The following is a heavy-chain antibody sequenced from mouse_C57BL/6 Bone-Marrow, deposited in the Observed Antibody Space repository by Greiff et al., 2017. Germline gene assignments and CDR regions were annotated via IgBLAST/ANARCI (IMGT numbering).Heavy chain of an antibody. CDR2: ISDGGSYT. V-gene: IGHV5-4*01. CDR3: ARDRRLRRRFAY. J-gene: IGHJ3*01. Sequence: EVQRVESGGGLVKPGGSLKLSCAASGFTFSSYAMSWVRQTPETRLEWVATISDGGSYTYYPDNVKGRFTISRDNAKNNLYLQMSHLKSEDTAMYYCARDRRLRRRFAYWGQGTLVTVSA. D-gene: IGHD2-4*01. CDR1: GFTFSSYA.